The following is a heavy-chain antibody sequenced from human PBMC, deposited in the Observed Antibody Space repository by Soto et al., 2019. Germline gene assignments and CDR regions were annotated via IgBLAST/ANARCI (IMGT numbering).Heavy chain of an antibody. J-gene: IGHJ5*02. CDR2: INHSGST. Sequence: PSETLSLTCAVYGGSFSGYYWSWIRQPPGKGLEWIGEINHSGSTNYNPSLKSRVTISVDTSKNQFSLKLSSVTAADTAVYYCARAQVTYYYDSSGYSTYNWFDPWGQGTLVTVSS. D-gene: IGHD3-22*01. CDR1: GGSFSGYY. V-gene: IGHV4-34*01. CDR3: ARAQVTYYYDSSGYSTYNWFDP.